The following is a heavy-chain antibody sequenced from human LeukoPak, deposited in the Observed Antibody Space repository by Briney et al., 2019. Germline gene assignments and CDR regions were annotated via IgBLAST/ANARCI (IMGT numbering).Heavy chain of an antibody. J-gene: IGHJ6*03. CDR1: GYTFTGYY. Sequence: ASVKVSCKASGYTFTGYYMHWVRQAPGQGLEWMGWINPNSGGTNYAQKFQGRVTMTRDTSISTAYMELSRLRSDDTAVYYCARTKQLVRGNYYYYYYMDVWGKGTTVTVSS. CDR2: INPNSGGT. CDR3: ARTKQLVRGNYYYYYYMDV. D-gene: IGHD6-6*01. V-gene: IGHV1-2*02.